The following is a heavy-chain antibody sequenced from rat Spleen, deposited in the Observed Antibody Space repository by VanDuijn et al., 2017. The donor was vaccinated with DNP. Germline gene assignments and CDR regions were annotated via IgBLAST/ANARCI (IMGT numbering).Heavy chain of an antibody. Sequence: EVQLVESGGGLVQPGRSLKLSCAASGFTVSDFNMAWVRQAPKKGLEWVATISYEGSSTWYRDSVKGRFTISRDNAKSTLYLQMDSLRSEDTATYYCVKHLDAWGQGTSVTVSS. V-gene: IGHV5-7*01. CDR2: ISYEGSST. CDR1: GFTVSDFN. CDR3: VKHLDA. J-gene: IGHJ4*01.